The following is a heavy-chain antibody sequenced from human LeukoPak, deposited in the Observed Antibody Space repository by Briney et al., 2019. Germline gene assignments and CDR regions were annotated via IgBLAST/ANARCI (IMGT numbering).Heavy chain of an antibody. Sequence: GGYLRLSCAASGFTFSSHTMSWVRQAPGKGLAWVSSITGSGANTYYADSVEGRFTISRDNSKSTLHLEMNGLRAEDTADYYCVKAYGSYEIWGQGTMVTVSS. J-gene: IGHJ3*02. CDR3: VKAYGSYEI. CDR2: ITGSGANT. D-gene: IGHD3-10*01. V-gene: IGHV3-23*01. CDR1: GFTFSSHT.